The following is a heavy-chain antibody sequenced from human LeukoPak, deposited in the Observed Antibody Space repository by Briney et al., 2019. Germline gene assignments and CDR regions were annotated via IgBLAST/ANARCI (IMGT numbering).Heavy chain of an antibody. D-gene: IGHD6-13*01. CDR3: ARDSAGNDY. V-gene: IGHV3-7*01. J-gene: IGHJ4*02. CDR2: IKQDGSEK. CDR1: GFTFSTYW. Sequence: GESLRLSCEASGFTFSTYWMSWVRQAPGKGLEWVANIKQDGSEKYYVDSVKGRFTISRDNAKNSLYLQMNGLRAEDTAMYYCARDSAGNDYWGQGTLVTVSS.